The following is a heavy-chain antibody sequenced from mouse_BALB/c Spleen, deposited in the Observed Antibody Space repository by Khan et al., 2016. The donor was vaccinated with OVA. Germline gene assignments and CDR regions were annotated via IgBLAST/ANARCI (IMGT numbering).Heavy chain of an antibody. CDR2: INPHIGET. CDR3: ARIYGSDFDY. CDR1: GYSFTGYF. V-gene: IGHV1-20*02. J-gene: IGHJ2*01. D-gene: IGHD1-1*01. Sequence: EVQLVEAGPELVKPGASVKISCKASGYSFTGYFIHWVMQSHGKSLEWIGRINPHIGETFYNQKFRGKATLTVDESSSTAHMELRSLASADSAVYFCARIYGSDFDYWGQGTTLTVSS.